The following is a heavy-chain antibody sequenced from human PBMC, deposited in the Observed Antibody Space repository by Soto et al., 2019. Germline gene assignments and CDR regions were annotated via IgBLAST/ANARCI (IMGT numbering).Heavy chain of an antibody. V-gene: IGHV1-69*13. Sequence: ASVKVSCKASGGTFSSYAISWVRQAPGQGLEWMGGIIPIFGTANYAQKFQGRVTITADESTSTAYMGLSSRRSEDTAVYYGGRVRWARASGMAVAGAGWFDHWGQGTLVTVSS. D-gene: IGHD6-19*01. CDR3: GRVRWARASGMAVAGAGWFDH. J-gene: IGHJ5*02. CDR2: IIPIFGTA. CDR1: GGTFSSYA.